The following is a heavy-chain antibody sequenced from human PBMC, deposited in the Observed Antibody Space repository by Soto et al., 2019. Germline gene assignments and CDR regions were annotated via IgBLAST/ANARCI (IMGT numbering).Heavy chain of an antibody. CDR1: GYTFTSYY. Sequence: GASVKVSCKASGYTFTSYYMHWVRQAPGQGLEWMGIINPSGGSTSYAKKFQGRVTMTRDTSTSTVYMELSSLRSEDTAVYYCARDLQGEDIVLVPAAPGYWGQGTLVTVSS. CDR3: ARDLQGEDIVLVPAAPGY. J-gene: IGHJ4*02. CDR2: INPSGGST. V-gene: IGHV1-46*01. D-gene: IGHD2-2*01.